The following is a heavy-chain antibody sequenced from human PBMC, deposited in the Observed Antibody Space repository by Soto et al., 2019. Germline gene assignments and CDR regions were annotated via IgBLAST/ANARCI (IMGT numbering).Heavy chain of an antibody. J-gene: IGHJ3*02. CDR1: GFTFSTYA. CDR3: AHPRGFGVFDAYDI. Sequence: GGSLRLSCAASGFTFSTYAMSWVRQAPGKGLEWVSAISASGYETFYADSVKGRFTISRDNSINMLYLQMNSLRTEDTAVYYCAHPRGFGVFDAYDIWGQGAMVTVSS. D-gene: IGHD3-10*01. V-gene: IGHV3-23*01. CDR2: ISASGYET.